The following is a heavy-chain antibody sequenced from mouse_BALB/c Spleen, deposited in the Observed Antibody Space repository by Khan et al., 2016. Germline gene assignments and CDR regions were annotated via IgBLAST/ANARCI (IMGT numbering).Heavy chain of an antibody. CDR3: ARTDRRGYFDY. J-gene: IGHJ2*01. V-gene: IGHV1-9*01. Sequence: QVQLQQSGAELMKPGASVKISCKATGYTFSSYWIEWVKQRPGHGLEWIGEILPGSGSTNYNEKFRGKATFTADTSSNTAYMQLSSLTSEDSAVHYCARTDRRGYFDYWGQGTTVTVSS. CDR2: ILPGSGST. CDR1: GYTFSSYW.